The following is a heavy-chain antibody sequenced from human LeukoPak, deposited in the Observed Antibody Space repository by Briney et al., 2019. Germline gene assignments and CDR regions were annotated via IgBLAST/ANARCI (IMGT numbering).Heavy chain of an antibody. J-gene: IGHJ5*02. CDR1: GGSISTYY. V-gene: IGHV4-59*08. Sequence: PSETLSLTCTVSGGSISTYYWSWIRQPPVKGLEWIGYIHYSGITNYNPSLKSRVTISVDTSKKQFSLKLSSVTAADTAVYYCARRSNAWFDPWGQGTLVTVSS. D-gene: IGHD4-4*01. CDR3: ARRSNAWFDP. CDR2: IHYSGIT.